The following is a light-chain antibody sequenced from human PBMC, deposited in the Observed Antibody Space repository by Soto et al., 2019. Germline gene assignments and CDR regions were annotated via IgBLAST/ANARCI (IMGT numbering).Light chain of an antibody. CDR1: SSGFGSYNL. CDR2: EVS. J-gene: IGLJ2*01. Sequence: QSVLTQPASLSGSPGQSITIPCTGTSSGFGSYNLVSWYQQRPGKAPKLMIYEVSKRPSGVSTRFSGSKSGNTASLTISGRQAVDEDDYFCSSYTSSNTLIFGGGTQLTAL. CDR3: SSYTSSNTLI. V-gene: IGLV2-23*02.